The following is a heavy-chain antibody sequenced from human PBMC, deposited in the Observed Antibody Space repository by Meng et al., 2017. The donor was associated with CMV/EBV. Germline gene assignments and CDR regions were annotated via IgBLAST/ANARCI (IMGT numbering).Heavy chain of an antibody. V-gene: IGHV1-69*05. CDR2: IIPIFGTA. D-gene: IGHD2-21*01. CDR1: GGTFSSYA. CDR3: ARRAGSNENLYCGGDCYFYYYYGMDV. J-gene: IGHJ6*02. Sequence: SVKVSCKASGGTFSSYAISWVRQAPGQGLEWMGGIIPIFGTANYAQKFQGRVTITTDESTSTAYMELRSLRSEDTAVYYCARRAGSNENLYCGGDCYFYYYYGMDVWGQGTTVTVSS.